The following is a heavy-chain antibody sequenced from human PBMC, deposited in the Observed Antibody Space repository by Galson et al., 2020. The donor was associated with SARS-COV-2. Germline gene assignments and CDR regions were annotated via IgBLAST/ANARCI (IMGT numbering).Heavy chain of an antibody. CDR1: RYTLTRFG. V-gene: IGHV1-18*01. CDR2: ISAYNGNT. J-gene: IGHJ5*02. CDR3: ATGPPFDP. Sequence: ASVKVSCKALRYTLTRFGISWVRQAPGQGLEWMGWISAYNGNTNYAQKFWDRVTMSTDTSTNTAYMELRSLRSDDTAVYYCATGPPFDPWGQGTLVTVSS.